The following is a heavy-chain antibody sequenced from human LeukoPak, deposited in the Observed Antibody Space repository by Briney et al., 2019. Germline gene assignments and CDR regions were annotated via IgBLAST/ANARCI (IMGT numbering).Heavy chain of an antibody. CDR3: ARSPDDSSGYYYEWAFDP. J-gene: IGHJ5*02. V-gene: IGHV1-46*01. CDR1: GYTLTSYY. D-gene: IGHD3-22*01. CDR2: INPSGGST. Sequence: ASVKVSCKASGYTLTSYYMHWVRQAPGQGLEWMGIINPSGGSTSYAQKFQGRVTMTRDMSTSTVYMELSSLRSEDTAVYYCARSPDDSSGYYYEWAFDPWGQGTLVTVSS.